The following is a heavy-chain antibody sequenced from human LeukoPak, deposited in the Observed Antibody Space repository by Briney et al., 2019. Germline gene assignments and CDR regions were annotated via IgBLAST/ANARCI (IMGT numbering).Heavy chain of an antibody. V-gene: IGHV3-48*03. J-gene: IGHJ4*02. Sequence: GGSLRLSCAASGFTFSNYEMNWVRQAPGRGLEWVSYISSSGATKYYADSVKGRFTISRDNTKNSLFLRMNSLRAEDAAVYYCAREPPVVEAVGTADYWGQGTLVTVSS. CDR3: AREPPVVEAVGTADY. CDR2: ISSSGATK. D-gene: IGHD6-13*01. CDR1: GFTFSNYE.